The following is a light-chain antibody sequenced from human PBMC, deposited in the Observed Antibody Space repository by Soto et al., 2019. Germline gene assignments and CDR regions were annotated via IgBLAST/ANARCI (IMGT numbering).Light chain of an antibody. CDR1: QSVNRY. V-gene: IGKV3-11*01. CDR3: QQRDIWPWT. CDR2: DAS. Sequence: IVLTQSPATLSLSPGVRATLSCWASQSVNRYLVWYQQKPGQAPRLLMYDASKRATGIPARFSGSGSGTDFTLTISSLEPEDFAVYYCQQRDIWPWTFGQGTKVEIK. J-gene: IGKJ1*01.